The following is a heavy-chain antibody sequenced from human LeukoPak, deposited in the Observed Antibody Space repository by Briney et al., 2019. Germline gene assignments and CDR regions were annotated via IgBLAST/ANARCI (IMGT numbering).Heavy chain of an antibody. CDR2: IRYDGSNK. Sequence: PGGSLRLSCAASGFTFSSYGMHWVRQAPGKGLEWVAFIRYDGSNKYYADSVKGRFTISRDNSKNTLYLQMNSLRAEDTAVYYCAKGQSLLGIVWVMDYWGQGTRSPSPQ. J-gene: IGHJ4*02. CDR3: AKGQSLLGIVWVMDY. V-gene: IGHV3-30*02. D-gene: IGHD7-27*01. CDR1: GFTFSSYG.